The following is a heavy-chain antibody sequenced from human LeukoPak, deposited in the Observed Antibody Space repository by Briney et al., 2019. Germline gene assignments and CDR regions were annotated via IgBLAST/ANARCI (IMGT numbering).Heavy chain of an antibody. CDR1: GXTFSSYA. V-gene: IGHV3-23*01. CDR3: AKERTGGWPFDY. Sequence: GGSPRLSCAASGXTFSSYAMSWVRQAPGKGLEWVSGISGSRGTTYYADSVKGRLTISRDNSKNTLYLQMNSLRADDTAVYYCAKERTGGWPFDYWGQGTLVTVSS. D-gene: IGHD6-19*01. J-gene: IGHJ4*02. CDR2: ISGSRGTT.